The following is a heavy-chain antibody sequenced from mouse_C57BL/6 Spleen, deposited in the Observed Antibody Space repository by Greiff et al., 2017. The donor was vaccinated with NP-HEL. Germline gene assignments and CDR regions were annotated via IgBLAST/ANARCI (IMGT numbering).Heavy chain of an antibody. CDR2: IHPNSGST. V-gene: IGHV1-64*01. J-gene: IGHJ1*03. CDR1: GYTFTSYW. D-gene: IGHD1-1*01. CDR3: ARGGSSYEYFDV. Sequence: VQLQQPGAELVKPGASVKLSCKASGYTFTSYWVHWVKQRPGQGLEWIGMIHPNSGSTNYNEKFKSKATLTVDKSSSTAYMQLSSLTSEDSAVYYCARGGSSYEYFDVWGTGTTVTVSS.